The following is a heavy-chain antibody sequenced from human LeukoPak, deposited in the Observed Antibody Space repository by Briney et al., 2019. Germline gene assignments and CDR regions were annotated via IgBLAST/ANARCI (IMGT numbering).Heavy chain of an antibody. Sequence: SVKVSCKASGGTFSSYAISWVRQAPGQGLEWMGGIFPIFGTANYAQKFQGRVTITADESTSTAYMELSSLRSEDTAVYYCARGSYYDSEIDYWGQGTLVTVSS. J-gene: IGHJ4*02. CDR3: ARGSYYDSEIDY. D-gene: IGHD3-22*01. V-gene: IGHV1-69*01. CDR1: GGTFSSYA. CDR2: IFPIFGTA.